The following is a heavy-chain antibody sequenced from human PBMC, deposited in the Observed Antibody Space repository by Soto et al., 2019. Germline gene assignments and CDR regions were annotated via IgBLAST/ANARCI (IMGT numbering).Heavy chain of an antibody. CDR1: GFTFSSYS. V-gene: IGHV3-21*01. CDR2: ISSSSSYI. J-gene: IGHJ6*02. CDR3: ARGGGYDYFYYYGMDV. Sequence: GGSLRLSCAASGFTFSSYSMNWVRQAPGKGLEWVSSISSSSSYIYHADSVKGRFTISRDNAKDSLYLQMNSLRAEDTAVYYCARGGGYDYFYYYGMDVWGQGTTVTVSS. D-gene: IGHD5-12*01.